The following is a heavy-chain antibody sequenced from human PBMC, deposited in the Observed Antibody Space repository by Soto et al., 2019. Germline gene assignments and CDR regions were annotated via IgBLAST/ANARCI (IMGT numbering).Heavy chain of an antibody. J-gene: IGHJ6*02. CDR2: IYSGGTT. CDR3: AIGGSGSDWDYYGMDV. V-gene: IGHV3-66*01. D-gene: IGHD3-10*01. CDR1: ALTASKNY. Sequence: EVQLVESGGGLVQPGGSLRLSCAGSALTASKNYMSWVRQPPGKGLEWVSVIYSGGTTYYADSVKDRFSISRDNSKSTLYLPMDNLRAGDTAVYYCAIGGSGSDWDYYGMDVCGQGTKVTVSS.